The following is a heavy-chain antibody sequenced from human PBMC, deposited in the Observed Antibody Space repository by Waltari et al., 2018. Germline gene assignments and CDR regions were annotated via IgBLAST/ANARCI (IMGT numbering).Heavy chain of an antibody. J-gene: IGHJ4*02. CDR3: AKYQGAGPSSAPPH. D-gene: IGHD1-26*01. Sequence: QVQLVQSGAEVKKPGASVKVSCKASGYTFTSYYMHWVRQAPGQGLEWMGIINPSGGSTSYAQKFQGRVTMTRDTSTSTVYMELNSLRAEDTAVYYCAKYQGAGPSSAPPHWGQGTLVTVSS. V-gene: IGHV1-46*01. CDR1: GYTFTSYY. CDR2: INPSGGST.